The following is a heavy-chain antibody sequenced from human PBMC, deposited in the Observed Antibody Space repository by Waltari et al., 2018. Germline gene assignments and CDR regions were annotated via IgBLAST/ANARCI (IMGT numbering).Heavy chain of an antibody. Sequence: QVQLVESGGGMVQPGGSLRLSCAASGFTFSSYGMHWVRQAPGKGLEWVAFIRYDGSNKYYADSVKGRFTISRDNSKNTLNLQMNSLRAEDTAVYYCASIAAAGNDAFDIWGQGTMVTVSS. D-gene: IGHD6-13*01. CDR3: ASIAAAGNDAFDI. CDR1: GFTFSSYG. J-gene: IGHJ3*02. V-gene: IGHV3-30*02. CDR2: IRYDGSNK.